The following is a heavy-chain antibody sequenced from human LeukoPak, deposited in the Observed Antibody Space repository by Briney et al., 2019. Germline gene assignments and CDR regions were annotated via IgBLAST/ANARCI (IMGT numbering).Heavy chain of an antibody. V-gene: IGHV4-34*01. CDR3: ARRGSGRRYYNYYTDV. Sequence: SETLSLTCAVSGGSFSGYYWSWIRQPPGKGLEWIGEINHSGSTNYNPSLKSRVTISVDTSKNQFSLELSSVTAADTAVYYCARRGSGRRYYNYYTDVWGKATTVTIPS. D-gene: IGHD3-10*01. CDR1: GGSFSGYY. CDR2: INHSGST. J-gene: IGHJ6*03.